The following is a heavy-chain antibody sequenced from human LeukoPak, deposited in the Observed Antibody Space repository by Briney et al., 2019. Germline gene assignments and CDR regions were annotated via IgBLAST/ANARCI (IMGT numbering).Heavy chain of an antibody. V-gene: IGHV1-8*03. J-gene: IGHJ6*03. CDR1: GYTFTSYD. D-gene: IGHD6-19*01. CDR3: ARRAVGNSYYYYMDV. Sequence: ASVKVSCKASGYTFTSYDITWVRQVSGQGLEWMGWMNPNSGNTDYAQKFQGRVTITRNTSISTACMELSSLRSEDTAVYYCARRAVGNSYYYYMDVWGKGTTVTVSS. CDR2: MNPNSGNT.